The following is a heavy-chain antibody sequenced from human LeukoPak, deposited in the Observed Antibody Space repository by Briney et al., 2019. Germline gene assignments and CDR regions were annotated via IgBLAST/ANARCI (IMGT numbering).Heavy chain of an antibody. D-gene: IGHD1-7*01. CDR1: GFTFSSYA. J-gene: IGHJ2*01. Sequence: PGGSLRLSCAASGFTFSSYAMSWVRQAPGKGLEWVSAISGSGGSTYYADSVKGRFTISRDNSKNTLYLQMNSLRAEDTAVYYCAKQYNWNYPGRRYFDLWGRGTLVTVSS. CDR3: AKQYNWNYPGRRYFDL. CDR2: ISGSGGST. V-gene: IGHV3-23*01.